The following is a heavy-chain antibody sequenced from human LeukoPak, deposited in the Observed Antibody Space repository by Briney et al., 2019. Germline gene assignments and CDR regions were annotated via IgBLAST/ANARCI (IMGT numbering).Heavy chain of an antibody. V-gene: IGHV1-3*01. Sequence: ASVKVSCKASGYTFTSYAMHWVRQAPGQRLEWMGWINAGNGNTKYSQRFQGRVTITRDTAASTAYMELSSLRSKDTAVYYCARDPSGNDYFDYWGQGTLVTVSS. D-gene: IGHD4-23*01. CDR3: ARDPSGNDYFDY. J-gene: IGHJ4*02. CDR1: GYTFTSYA. CDR2: INAGNGNT.